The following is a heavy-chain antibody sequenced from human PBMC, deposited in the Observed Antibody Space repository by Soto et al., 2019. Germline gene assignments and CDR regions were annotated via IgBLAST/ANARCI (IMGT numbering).Heavy chain of an antibody. CDR2: IRSKANRYAT. CDR3: TRLVSYYRGMDV. D-gene: IGHD2-21*01. V-gene: IGHV3-73*02. CDR1: GFTFSGSA. Sequence: EVQLVESGGGLVQPGGSLKLSCAASGFTFSGSAMHWVRQASGQGLEWVGRIRSKANRYATAYAAAVKGKFTISRDDSKNTAYLQMNSRKTEDRAVYYCTRLVSYYRGMDVWGQGTTVTVSS. J-gene: IGHJ6*02.